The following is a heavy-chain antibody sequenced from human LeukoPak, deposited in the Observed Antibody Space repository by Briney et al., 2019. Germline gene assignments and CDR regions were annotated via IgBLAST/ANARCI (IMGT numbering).Heavy chain of an antibody. Sequence: ASVKVSCKASGYTFTGYYMHWVRQAPGQGLEWMGRINPNSGGTNYAQKFQGGVTMTRDTSISTDYMELSRLRSDDTAVYYCARDRLRITMVRGVIGYWGQGTLVTVSS. J-gene: IGHJ4*02. V-gene: IGHV1-2*06. CDR1: GYTFTGYY. CDR2: INPNSGGT. CDR3: ARDRLRITMVRGVIGY. D-gene: IGHD3-10*01.